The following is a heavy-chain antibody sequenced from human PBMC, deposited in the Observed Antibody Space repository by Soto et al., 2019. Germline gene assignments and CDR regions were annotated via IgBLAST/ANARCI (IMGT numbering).Heavy chain of an antibody. Sequence: GGSLRLSCAASGFTFSSYWMSWVRQAPGKGLEWVANIKEDGSEIYYVGSVKGRFTISRDNAKNSLYLQMNSLRAEDTAVYYCGKDMDGWSQGTTVTVSS. CDR2: IKEDGSEI. CDR3: GKDMDG. V-gene: IGHV3-7*01. J-gene: IGHJ6*01. CDR1: GFTFSSYW.